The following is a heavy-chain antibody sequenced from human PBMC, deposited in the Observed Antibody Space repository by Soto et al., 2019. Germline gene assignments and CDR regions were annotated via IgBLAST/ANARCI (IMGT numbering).Heavy chain of an antibody. CDR3: AKASVWYPYFDS. D-gene: IGHD6-13*01. Sequence: EAQLLESGGDLVQPGGSLRLSFAASEFSFDDYAMSWVRQAPGKGLEWVSSITYTGVSTYYADSVKGRFTISRDNPKDTRYLQMNSLRAEDTAIYYCAKASVWYPYFDSWGQGTLVTVSS. J-gene: IGHJ4*02. CDR1: EFSFDDYA. CDR2: ITYTGVST. V-gene: IGHV3-23*01.